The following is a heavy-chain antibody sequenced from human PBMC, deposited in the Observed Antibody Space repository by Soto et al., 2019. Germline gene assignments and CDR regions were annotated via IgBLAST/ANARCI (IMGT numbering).Heavy chain of an antibody. V-gene: IGHV3-30-3*01. CDR2: ISYDGSNK. D-gene: IGHD3-3*01. CDR3: ARGGRDVLRFLEWSNGFDP. Sequence: QVQLVESGGGVVQPGRSLRLSCAASGFTFSSYAMHWVRQAPGKGLEWVAVISYDGSNKYYADSVKGRFTISRDNSKNXLSXQMNSLRAEDTAVYYCARGGRDVLRFLEWSNGFDPWGQGTLVTVSS. CDR1: GFTFSSYA. J-gene: IGHJ5*02.